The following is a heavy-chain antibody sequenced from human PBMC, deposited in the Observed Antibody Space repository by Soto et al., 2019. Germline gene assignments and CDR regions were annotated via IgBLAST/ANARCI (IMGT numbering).Heavy chain of an antibody. CDR3: ARDDCSSTRCPNLDP. CDR2: INPSGGST. CDR1: GYTFTSYY. D-gene: IGHD2-2*01. J-gene: IGHJ5*02. V-gene: IGHV1-46*03. Sequence: ASVKVSCKASGYTFTSYYMHWVRQAPGQGLEWMGIINPSGGSTSYAQKFQGRVTMTRDTSTSTVYMELSSLRSEDTAVYYCARDDCSSTRCPNLDPWGKGTPVTVYS.